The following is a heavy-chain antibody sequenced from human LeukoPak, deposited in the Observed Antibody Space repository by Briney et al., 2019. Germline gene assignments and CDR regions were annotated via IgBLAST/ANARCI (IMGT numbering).Heavy chain of an antibody. J-gene: IGHJ5*02. V-gene: IGHV1-8*03. CDR2: VNPDTGNT. Sequence: ASVKVSCKAAGYSFTTFHINWVRQAPGQGPEWMGWVNPDTGNTGFAQKFQGRVTISHNNSVTAVYMELSSLRSEDTAVYYCARGEELLWFGELLVGFDPWGQGTLVTVSS. CDR1: GYSFTTFH. D-gene: IGHD3-10*01. CDR3: ARGEELLWFGELLVGFDP.